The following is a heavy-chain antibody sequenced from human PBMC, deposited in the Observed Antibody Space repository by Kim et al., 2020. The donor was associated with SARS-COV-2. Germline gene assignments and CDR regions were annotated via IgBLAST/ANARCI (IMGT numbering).Heavy chain of an antibody. CDR1: GFFLSTDS. CDR2: ISGDSRFI. V-gene: IGHV3-21*01. Sequence: GGSLRLSCVASGFFLSTDSMHWVRQAPGKGLEWVSSISGDSRFIYYADSVKGRLTISRDNAKKSLYLQMNSLGVEDTAIYFCASGPSRGGMEVWGQGTRVTVSS. J-gene: IGHJ6*02. D-gene: IGHD6-13*01. CDR3: ASGPSRGGMEV.